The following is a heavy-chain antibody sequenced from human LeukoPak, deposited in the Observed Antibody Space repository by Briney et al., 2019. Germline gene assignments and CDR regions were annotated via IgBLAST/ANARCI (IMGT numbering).Heavy chain of an antibody. CDR3: AKSYYDSSGYYSWEYFQH. D-gene: IGHD3-22*01. V-gene: IGHV3-23*01. Sequence: GGSLRLSCAASGFTFSSYAMSWVRRAPGKGLEWVSAISGSGGSTYYADSVSGRFTISRDNSKNTLYLQMNSLRAEDTAVYYCAKSYYDSSGYYSWEYFQHWGQGTLVTVSS. J-gene: IGHJ1*01. CDR1: GFTFSSYA. CDR2: ISGSGGST.